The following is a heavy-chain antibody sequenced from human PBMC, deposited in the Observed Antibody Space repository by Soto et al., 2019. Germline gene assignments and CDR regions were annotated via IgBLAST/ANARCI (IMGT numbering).Heavy chain of an antibody. V-gene: IGHV1-18*01. CDR2: ISAYNGNT. J-gene: IGHJ4*02. Sequence: QVQLVQSGAEVKKPGASVKVSCKPSGYTFTSYGITWVRQAPGQGLEWMGWISAYNGNTNYAQKFQGRVTMTTDTSPSAAYMELRSLGSDDTAVYYCASGWCGEFVYQFDYWGQGNLVTVSS. CDR3: ASGWCGEFVYQFDY. CDR1: GYTFTSYG. D-gene: IGHD3-10*01.